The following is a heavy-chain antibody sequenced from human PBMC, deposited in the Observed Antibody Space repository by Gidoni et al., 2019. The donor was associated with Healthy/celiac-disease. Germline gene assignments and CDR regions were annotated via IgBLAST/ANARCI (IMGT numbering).Heavy chain of an antibody. V-gene: IGHV1-69*01. D-gene: IGHD3-22*01. CDR1: GGTFSSYA. CDR3: ARDSPRDSSGYYYVSFDY. CDR2: IIPIFGTA. Sequence: QVQLVQSGAEVKKPGSSVKVSCKASGGTFSSYAISWVRQAPGQGLEWMGGIIPIFGTANYAQKFQGRVTITADESTSTAYMELSSLRSEDTAVYYCARDSPRDSSGYYYVSFDYWGQGTLVTVSS. J-gene: IGHJ4*02.